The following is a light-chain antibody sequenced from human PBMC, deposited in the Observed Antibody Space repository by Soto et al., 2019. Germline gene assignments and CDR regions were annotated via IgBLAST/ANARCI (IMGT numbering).Light chain of an antibody. CDR1: SADIGTYTL. J-gene: IGLJ1*01. CDR2: EGT. V-gene: IGLV2-23*01. CDR3: CSYAGSSTYV. Sequence: QSALTQPASVAGSPGQSITIACTGTSADIGTYTLVSWYQQHPGKAPKLIIYEGTRRPSGVSNRFSGSKSGNTASLTISGLQAEDEAEYYCCSYAGSSTYVFGPGTKVTVL.